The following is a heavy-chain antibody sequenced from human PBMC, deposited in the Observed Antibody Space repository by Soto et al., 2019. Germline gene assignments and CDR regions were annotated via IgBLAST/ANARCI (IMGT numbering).Heavy chain of an antibody. CDR1: VFSFSSYS. CDR3: ARVSSGYFWFDP. Sequence: GGSLRLSCVASVFSFSSYSMNWVHQAPGKGLEWVSYISSSSSTIYYADSVKGRFTISRDNAKNSLYLQMNSLRDEDTAVYYCARVSSGYFWFDPWGQGTLVTVS. D-gene: IGHD3-22*01. J-gene: IGHJ5*02. V-gene: IGHV3-48*02. CDR2: ISSSSSTI.